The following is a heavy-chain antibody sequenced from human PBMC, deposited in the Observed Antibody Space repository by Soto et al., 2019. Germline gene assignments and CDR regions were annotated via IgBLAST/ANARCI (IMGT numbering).Heavy chain of an antibody. J-gene: IGHJ4*02. D-gene: IGHD6-19*01. V-gene: IGHV4-31*03. CDR2: IHNSGTT. CDR3: ARQKQWLSPFDD. CDR1: GGSITNDDYY. Sequence: QVQLQESGPGLVKPSQTLSLTCTVSGGSITNDDYYWNWIRQLPGKGLEWIGYIHNSGTTDYNPSLKSRVTISVDTSKSQFSLKLSSVTAADTAVYFCARQKQWLSPFDDGGQGTLVTVSS.